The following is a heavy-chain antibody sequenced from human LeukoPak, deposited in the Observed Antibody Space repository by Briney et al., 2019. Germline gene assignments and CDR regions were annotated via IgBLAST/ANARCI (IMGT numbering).Heavy chain of an antibody. V-gene: IGHV4-61*01. CDR3: ARDHQDAFDI. CDR1: GGSVSSNLYY. J-gene: IGHJ3*02. CDR2: IYYSGGT. Sequence: SETLSLTCTVSGGSVSSNLYYWSWIRQPPGEGLEWIGYIYYSGGTNYNPSLKSRVTISVDTSKNQFSLKLSSVTAADTAVYYCARDHQDAFDIWGQGTMVTV.